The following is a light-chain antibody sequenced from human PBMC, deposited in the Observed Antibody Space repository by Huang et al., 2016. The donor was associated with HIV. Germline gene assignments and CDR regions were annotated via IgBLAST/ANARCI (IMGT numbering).Light chain of an antibody. Sequence: DILMTQTPLFLSVTPGEPASISCNASQRLYNGDDGGLHLDWYVQKPGQSPHPLIYSCSFRADGVQDRFIGDGAGSEFILKLTRVEAEDVGVYYCMQRLQFPYSFGQGTK. CDR3: MQRLQFPYS. V-gene: IGKV2-40*01. J-gene: IGKJ2*03. CDR1: QRLYNGDDGGLH. CDR2: SCS.